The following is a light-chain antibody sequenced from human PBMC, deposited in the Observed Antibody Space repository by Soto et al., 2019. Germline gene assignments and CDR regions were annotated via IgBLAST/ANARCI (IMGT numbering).Light chain of an antibody. V-gene: IGKV1-5*03. J-gene: IGKJ4*01. Sequence: DIHMTQSPSTLSASVGDRVTFTCRASQSLNNWLAWYQQKPGKAPKLLIYKASTLESGVPSRFSGSGSGTEFTLTISSLQPDDIAADYCQHYNGYPITFGGGTKVEIK. CDR3: QHYNGYPIT. CDR1: QSLNNW. CDR2: KAS.